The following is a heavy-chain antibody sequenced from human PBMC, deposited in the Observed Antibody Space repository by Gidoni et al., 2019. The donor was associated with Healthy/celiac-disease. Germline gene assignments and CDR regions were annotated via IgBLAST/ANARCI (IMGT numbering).Heavy chain of an antibody. CDR3: ARARTGIAAAGTGYYFDY. V-gene: IGHV1-46*03. D-gene: IGHD6-13*01. CDR1: GYTFTSYY. CDR2: INPSGGST. Sequence: QVQLVQSGAEVKKPGASVKVSCKASGYTFTSYYMHWVRQAPGQGLEWMGIINPSGGSTSYAQKCQGRVTMTRDTSTSTVYMELSSLRSEDTAVYYCARARTGIAAAGTGYYFDYWGQGTLVTVSS. J-gene: IGHJ4*02.